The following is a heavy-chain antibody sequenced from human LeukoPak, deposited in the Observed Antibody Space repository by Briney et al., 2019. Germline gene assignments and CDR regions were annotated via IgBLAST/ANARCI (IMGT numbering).Heavy chain of an antibody. V-gene: IGHV4-39*02. CDR1: GGSISSSSYY. CDR3: ARGSRSGWYYPLDY. J-gene: IGHJ4*02. D-gene: IGHD6-19*01. Sequence: SETLSLTCTVSGGSISSSSYYWGWIRQPPGKGLEWIGSIYYSGSTYYNPSLKSRVTISVDTSKNQFSRKLSSVTAADTAVYYCARGSRSGWYYPLDYWGQGTLVTVSS. CDR2: IYYSGST.